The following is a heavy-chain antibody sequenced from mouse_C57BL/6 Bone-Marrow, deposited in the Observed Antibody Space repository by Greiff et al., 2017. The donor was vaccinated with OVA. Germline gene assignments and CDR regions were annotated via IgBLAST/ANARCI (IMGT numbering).Heavy chain of an antibody. CDR2: IRSKSNNYAT. V-gene: IGHV10-1*01. CDR1: GFSFNTYA. CDR3: VGYSNYHFAY. J-gene: IGHJ3*01. Sequence: EVQRVESGGGLVQPKGSLKLSCAASGFSFNTYAMNWVRQAPGKGLEWVARIRSKSNNYATYYADSVKDRFTISRDDSESMLYLQMNNLKTEDTAMYYCVGYSNYHFAYWGQGTLVTVSA. D-gene: IGHD2-5*01.